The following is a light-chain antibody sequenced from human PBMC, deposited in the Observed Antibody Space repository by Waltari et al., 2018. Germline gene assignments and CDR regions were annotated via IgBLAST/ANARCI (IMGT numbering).Light chain of an antibody. Sequence: DIVMTQSPDSLAVSLGERATINCKSSQSVLYSPNNKNYLAWYQQKPGQPPKLLFYWASTRESGVPGRFSGSGSGTDFTLTISSLQAEDVAVYYCQQYYSTPTFGQGTKVEIK. CDR1: QSVLYSPNNKNY. V-gene: IGKV4-1*01. CDR3: QQYYSTPT. J-gene: IGKJ1*01. CDR2: WAS.